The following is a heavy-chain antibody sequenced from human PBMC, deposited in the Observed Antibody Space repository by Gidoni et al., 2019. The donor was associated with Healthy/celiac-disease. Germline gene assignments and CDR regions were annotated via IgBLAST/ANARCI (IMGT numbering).Heavy chain of an antibody. Sequence: QLQLQESGPGLVKPSETLSLTCTVPGGSISSSSYYWGWIRQPPGKGLEWIGSIYYSGSTYYNPSLKSRVTISVDTSKNQFSLKLSSVTAADTAVYYCAREVEWLAHYFDYWGQGTLVTVSS. V-gene: IGHV4-39*07. D-gene: IGHD6-19*01. J-gene: IGHJ4*02. CDR1: GGSISSSSYY. CDR3: AREVEWLAHYFDY. CDR2: IYYSGST.